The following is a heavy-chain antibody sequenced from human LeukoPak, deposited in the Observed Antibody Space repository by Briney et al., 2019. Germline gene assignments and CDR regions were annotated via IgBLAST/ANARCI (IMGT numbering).Heavy chain of an antibody. Sequence: SETLSLTCTVSGGSISSSSYYWGWIRQPPGKGLEWIGSIYYSGSTYYNPSLKSRVTISVDTSKNQFSLKLSSVTAADTAVYYCARQYGARPPYYFDYWGQGTLVTVSS. V-gene: IGHV4-39*01. CDR2: IYYSGST. CDR3: ARQYGARPPYYFDY. CDR1: GGSISSSSYY. J-gene: IGHJ4*02. D-gene: IGHD6-6*01.